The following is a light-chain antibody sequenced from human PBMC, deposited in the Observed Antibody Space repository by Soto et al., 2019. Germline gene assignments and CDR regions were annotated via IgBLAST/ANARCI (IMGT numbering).Light chain of an antibody. V-gene: IGLV2-23*02. Sequence: QSALTQPASVSGSPGQSITISCTGTSSDVGSYNLVSWYQQHPGKAPKLMIYEVSKRPSGVSNRFSGSKSGNTASLTICGLQAADEADYYCSSYAGSSTYVFGTWTK. J-gene: IGLJ1*01. CDR3: SSYAGSSTYV. CDR1: SSDVGSYNL. CDR2: EVS.